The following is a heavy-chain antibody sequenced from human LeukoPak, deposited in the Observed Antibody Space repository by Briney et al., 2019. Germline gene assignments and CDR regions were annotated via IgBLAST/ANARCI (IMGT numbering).Heavy chain of an antibody. J-gene: IGHJ4*02. D-gene: IGHD3-3*01. V-gene: IGHV3-9*01. CDR3: AKDGSYDFWSGYYLN. CDR2: ISWNGGSI. Sequence: GRSLRLSCAASGFTFDDYAMHWVRQAPGKGLEWVAGISWNGGSIGYADSVKGRFTISRDNAKISLYLQMNSLRAEDTALYYCAKDGSYDFWSGYYLNWGQGTLVTVSS. CDR1: GFTFDDYA.